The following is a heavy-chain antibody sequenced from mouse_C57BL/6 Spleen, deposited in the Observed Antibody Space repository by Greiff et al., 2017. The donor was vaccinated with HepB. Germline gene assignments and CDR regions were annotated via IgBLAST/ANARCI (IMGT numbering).Heavy chain of an antibody. J-gene: IGHJ3*01. CDR1: GYTFTSYW. Sequence: QVQLKQPGAELVKPGASVKLSCKASGYTFTSYWMHWVKQRPGRGLEWIGRIDPNSGGTKYNEKFKSKATLTVDKPSSTAYMQLSSLTSEDSAVYYCARTIYYDYLFAYWGQGTLVTVSA. CDR3: ARTIYYDYLFAY. D-gene: IGHD2-4*01. CDR2: IDPNSGGT. V-gene: IGHV1-72*01.